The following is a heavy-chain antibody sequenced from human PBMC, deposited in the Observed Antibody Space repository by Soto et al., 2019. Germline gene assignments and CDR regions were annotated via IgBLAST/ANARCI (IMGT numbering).Heavy chain of an antibody. CDR2: IYSGGSI. Sequence: PGGSLRLSCAASGFTASSNYMSWVRQAPGKGLEWVSVIYSGGSIYYADSVKGRFTISRDNSKNTLYLQMNSLRAEDTAVYYCARGGPPGVWFGEFVDYYYYYMDVWGKGTTVTVSS. J-gene: IGHJ6*03. V-gene: IGHV3-66*01. CDR3: ARGGPPGVWFGEFVDYYYYYMDV. D-gene: IGHD3-10*01. CDR1: GFTASSNY.